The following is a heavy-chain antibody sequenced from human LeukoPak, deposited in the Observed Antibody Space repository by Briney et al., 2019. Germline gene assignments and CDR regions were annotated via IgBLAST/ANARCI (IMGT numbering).Heavy chain of an antibody. CDR2: IYYSGST. CDR1: GGSISSYY. J-gene: IGHJ4*02. Sequence: SETLSLTCTVSGGSISSYYWSWIRQPPGKGLAWIGYIYYSGSTNYNPSLKSRVTISVDTSKNQFSLKLSSVTAADTAVYYCARGSYRYGLDYWGQGTLVTVSS. D-gene: IGHD3-16*02. CDR3: ARGSYRYGLDY. V-gene: IGHV4-59*01.